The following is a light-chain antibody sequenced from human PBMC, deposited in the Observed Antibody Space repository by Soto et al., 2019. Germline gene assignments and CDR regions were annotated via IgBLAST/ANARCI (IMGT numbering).Light chain of an antibody. CDR2: DAS. CDR1: QSVTSNY. V-gene: IGKV3D-20*02. Sequence: EIVLTQSPGTLSLSPGERATLSCRASQSVTSNYLAWYQHKPGQAPRLLIYDASSRATGIPDRFSGSGSATDFTLTISRLEPDDFAVYYCQQRRSWPPTFGGGTKVEF. CDR3: QQRRSWPPT. J-gene: IGKJ4*01.